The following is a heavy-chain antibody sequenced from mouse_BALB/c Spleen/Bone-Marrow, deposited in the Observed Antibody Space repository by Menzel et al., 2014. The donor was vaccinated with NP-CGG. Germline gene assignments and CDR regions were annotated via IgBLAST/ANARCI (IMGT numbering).Heavy chain of an antibody. CDR1: GFNIKDTY. D-gene: IGHD1-2*01. CDR3: ASATTATYYAMDY. Sequence: EVQLVESGAELVKPGAPVKLSCTASGFNIKDTYMHWVKQRPEQGLEWIGRIDPANGNTKYDPKFQGKATITTDTSSNTAYLQVSSLTSEDTAVYYCASATTATYYAMDYWGQGTSVTVSS. CDR2: IDPANGNT. J-gene: IGHJ4*01. V-gene: IGHV14-3*02.